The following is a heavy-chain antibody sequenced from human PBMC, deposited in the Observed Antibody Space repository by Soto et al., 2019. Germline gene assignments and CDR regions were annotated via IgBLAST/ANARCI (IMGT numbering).Heavy chain of an antibody. Sequence: GSLSLSCAASGFTFSSYSMNWVRQAPGKGLEWVSSISSSSSYIYYADSVKGRFTISRDNAKNSLYLQMNSLRAEDTAVYYCARDLDALGMDVWGQGTTVTVSS. CDR3: ARDLDALGMDV. CDR2: ISSSSSYI. D-gene: IGHD3-9*01. J-gene: IGHJ6*02. V-gene: IGHV3-21*01. CDR1: GFTFSSYS.